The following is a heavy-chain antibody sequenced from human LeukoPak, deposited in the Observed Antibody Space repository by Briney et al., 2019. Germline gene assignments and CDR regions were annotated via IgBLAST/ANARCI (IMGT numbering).Heavy chain of an antibody. D-gene: IGHD3-9*01. V-gene: IGHV3-30-3*01. Sequence: GGSLRLSCAASGFTFGSYAMHWVRQAPGKGLEWVAVISYDGSNKYYADSVKGRFTISRDNSKNTLYLQMNSLRAEDTAVYYCARGTLGLRYFDWFAWSTSPLDYWGQGTLSPSPQ. J-gene: IGHJ4*02. CDR1: GFTFGSYA. CDR3: ARGTLGLRYFDWFAWSTSPLDY. CDR2: ISYDGSNK.